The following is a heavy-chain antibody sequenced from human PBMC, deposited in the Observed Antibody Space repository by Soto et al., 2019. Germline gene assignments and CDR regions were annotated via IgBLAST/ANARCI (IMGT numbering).Heavy chain of an antibody. Sequence: ASVKVSCKASGYTFTSNGISWVRQAPGQGLEWMGWISAYNGNTNYARKFQGWVTMTRDSSISTAYMELSKLTSHDTAVYYCARGRTFYDILTGYPDHFDFWGQGTLVTVSS. CDR3: ARGRTFYDILTGYPDHFDF. D-gene: IGHD3-9*01. CDR2: ISAYNGNT. CDR1: GYTFTSNG. V-gene: IGHV1-18*01. J-gene: IGHJ4*02.